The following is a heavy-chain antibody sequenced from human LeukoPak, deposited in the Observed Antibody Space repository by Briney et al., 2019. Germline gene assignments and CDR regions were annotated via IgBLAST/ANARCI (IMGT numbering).Heavy chain of an antibody. D-gene: IGHD1-26*01. CDR1: GGSFSGYY. CDR2: INHSGST. CDR3: ARVGVGATTIRRAYFDY. Sequence: SETLSLTCAVYGGSFSGYYWSWIRQPPGKGLEWIGEINHSGSTNYNPSLKGRVTISVDTSRNQFSLKLSSVTAADTAVYYCARVGVGATTIRRAYFDYWGQGTLVTVSS. J-gene: IGHJ4*02. V-gene: IGHV4-34*01.